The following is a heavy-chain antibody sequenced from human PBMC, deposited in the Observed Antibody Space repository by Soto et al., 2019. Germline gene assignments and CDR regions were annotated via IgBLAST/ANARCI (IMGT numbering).Heavy chain of an antibody. V-gene: IGHV4-34*01. CDR1: GGSFSGYY. Sequence: SETLSLTCAGYGGSFSGYYWSWIRQPPGKGLEWIGEINHSGSTNYNPSLKSRVTISVDTSKNQFSLKLSSVTAADTAVYYCARGGPLSDIVVVPAAIGGHWFDLWGQGTLVPVSS. CDR2: INHSGST. J-gene: IGHJ5*02. CDR3: ARGGPLSDIVVVPAAIGGHWFDL. D-gene: IGHD2-2*02.